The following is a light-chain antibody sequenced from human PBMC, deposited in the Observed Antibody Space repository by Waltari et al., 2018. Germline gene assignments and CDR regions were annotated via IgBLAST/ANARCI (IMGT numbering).Light chain of an antibody. CDR1: NIGSTS. V-gene: IGLV3-21*04. CDR3: QMWDTRSDVGV. CDR2: YDD. J-gene: IGLJ3*02. Sequence: SYALTQPPSVSMAPGETAKISCGGHNIGSTSVHWYQQRPGQAPVLVMQYDDDRPSGIPERFSGSKSGNTATLTINRVAAGDEADYYCQMWDTRSDVGVFGGGTKLTVL.